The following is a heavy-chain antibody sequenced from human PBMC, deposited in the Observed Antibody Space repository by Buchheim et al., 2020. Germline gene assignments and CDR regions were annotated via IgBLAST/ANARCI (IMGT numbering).Heavy chain of an antibody. D-gene: IGHD3-9*01. Sequence: QVQLVQSGAEVKKPGASVKVSCKASGYTFTGYYMHWVRQAPGQGLEWMGWINPNSGGTNYAQKFQGWVTMTRDTSISTAYMELRRLRSDDTAVYYCARDRKGNYDILTGEYYYYYGMDVWGQGTT. CDR2: INPNSGGT. J-gene: IGHJ6*02. CDR3: ARDRKGNYDILTGEYYYYYGMDV. CDR1: GYTFTGYY. V-gene: IGHV1-2*04.